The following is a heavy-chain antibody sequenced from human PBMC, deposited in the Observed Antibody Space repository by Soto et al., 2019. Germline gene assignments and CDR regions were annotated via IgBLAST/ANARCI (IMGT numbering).Heavy chain of an antibody. CDR3: TRVLGYTFEPGKTRYYAMDV. CDR2: LIPVFGSP. Sequence: QVQLVQSGAEVKKPGSSVTVSCKTSGGTFSKDAINWVRHAPGQGLEWMGLLIPVFGSPIYEQKFQGRIRITADASTSTAFMDLSSLRSEDTAVYYCTRVLGYTFEPGKTRYYAMDVWGQGTTVSVSS. J-gene: IGHJ6*02. CDR1: GGTFSKDA. D-gene: IGHD5-18*01. V-gene: IGHV1-69*01.